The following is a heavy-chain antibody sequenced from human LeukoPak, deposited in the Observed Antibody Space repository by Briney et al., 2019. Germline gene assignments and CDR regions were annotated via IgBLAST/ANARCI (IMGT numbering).Heavy chain of an antibody. V-gene: IGHV3-66*01. D-gene: IGHD3-10*01. Sequence: GGSLRLSCAASGFTVSSNYMSWVRQAPGKGLEWVAVIYSGGSTYYADSVKGRFTISRDNSKNTLYLQMNSLRAEDTAVYYCASFLYGSGSGYFDLWGRGTLVTVSS. CDR3: ASFLYGSGSGYFDL. CDR2: IYSGGST. CDR1: GFTVSSNY. J-gene: IGHJ2*01.